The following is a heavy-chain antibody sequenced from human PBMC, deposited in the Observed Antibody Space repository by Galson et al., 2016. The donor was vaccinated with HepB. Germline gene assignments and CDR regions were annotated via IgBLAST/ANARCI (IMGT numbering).Heavy chain of an antibody. V-gene: IGHV1-8*01. CDR1: GYTFTTND. J-gene: IGHJ6*04. D-gene: IGHD3-3*01. CDR2: MNPKSGDS. Sequence: SVKVSCKASGYTFTTNDIIWVRQATGQGLEWMGWMNPKSGDSGFAQKFKGRVTTTRDTSINTVYMELSSLRSDDSGVYYCATSFGVVVLSPNSHYYVMDVWGKGTTVTVSS. CDR3: ATSFGVVVLSPNSHYYVMDV.